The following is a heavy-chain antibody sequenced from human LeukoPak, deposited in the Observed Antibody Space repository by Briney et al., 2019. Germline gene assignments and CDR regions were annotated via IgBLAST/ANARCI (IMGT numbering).Heavy chain of an antibody. J-gene: IGHJ4*02. CDR2: IRGNGDTI. V-gene: IGHV3-48*03. CDR3: ARGYYVDY. Sequence: PGGSLRLSCSASGFTFRNYEMNWVRQAPGKGPEWISYIRGNGDTIYYADSVKGRFTISRDNAKSSLYLQMNSLRAEDTAVYYCARGYYVDYCGQGTLVTVSS. D-gene: IGHD3-3*01. CDR1: GFTFRNYE.